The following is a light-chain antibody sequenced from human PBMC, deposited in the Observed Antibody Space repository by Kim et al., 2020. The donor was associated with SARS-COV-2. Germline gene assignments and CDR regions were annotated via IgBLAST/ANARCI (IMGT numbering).Light chain of an antibody. Sequence: SSELTQDPAVSVALGQTVRITCQGDSLRSYYATWYQQKSGQAPILVFYGKDNRPSGIPDRFSGSSSGNTASLTITGAQAADEADYYCKSRDSSGKVVFGGGTQLTVL. V-gene: IGLV3-19*01. CDR3: KSRDSSGKVV. CDR1: SLRSYY. CDR2: GKD. J-gene: IGLJ2*01.